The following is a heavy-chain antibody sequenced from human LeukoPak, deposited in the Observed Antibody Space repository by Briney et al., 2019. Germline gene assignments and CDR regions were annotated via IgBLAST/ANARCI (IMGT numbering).Heavy chain of an antibody. Sequence: PSETLSLTCTVSGGSIGSFYWSWIRQPPGKGLEWMGYIYYSGSTNYNPSLKSRVTISVDTSKNQFSLKLTSLTAADTAVYYCARGRPYFDYWGQGTLVTVSS. CDR1: GGSIGSFY. D-gene: IGHD1-26*01. CDR2: IYYSGST. V-gene: IGHV4-59*08. J-gene: IGHJ4*02. CDR3: ARGRPYFDY.